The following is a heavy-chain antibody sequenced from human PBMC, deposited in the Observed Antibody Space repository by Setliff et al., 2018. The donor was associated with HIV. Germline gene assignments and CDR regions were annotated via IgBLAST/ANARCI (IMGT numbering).Heavy chain of an antibody. CDR2: IDLYGSEK. J-gene: IGHJ4*01. Sequence: GGSLRLSCAASGFTFSRYWMIWVRQAPGKGLEWVANIDLYGSEKNYVDSVEGRFAISRDNARNSLFLQMNSLRAEDTAVYYCASFYGDYGYWGHGTQVTVSS. D-gene: IGHD3-10*01. CDR1: GFTFSRYW. CDR3: ASFYGDYGY. V-gene: IGHV3-7*01.